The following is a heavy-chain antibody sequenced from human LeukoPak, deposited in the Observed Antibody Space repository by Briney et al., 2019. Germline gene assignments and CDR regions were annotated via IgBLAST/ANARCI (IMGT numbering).Heavy chain of an antibody. D-gene: IGHD6-13*01. J-gene: IGHJ4*02. CDR1: GFTFSSYW. Sequence: GGSLRLSCAASGFTFSSYWMSWVRQAPGKGLEWVPNIKKDGSEKYYVDSVKGRFTISRDNAKNSLYLQMNSLRAEDTAVYYCARVQQQLVPNFDYWGQGTLVTVSS. V-gene: IGHV3-7*04. CDR2: IKKDGSEK. CDR3: ARVQQQLVPNFDY.